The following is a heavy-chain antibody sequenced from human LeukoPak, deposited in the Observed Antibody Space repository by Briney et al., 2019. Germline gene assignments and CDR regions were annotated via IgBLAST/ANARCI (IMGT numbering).Heavy chain of an antibody. J-gene: IGHJ5*02. V-gene: IGHV4-34*01. CDR1: GGSFSGYY. Sequence: PSDTLSLTCAVYGGSFSGYYWSWIRQPPGEGLVWIGEINHRGSTKYNPSLKRRVTISVDTSKNQFSLKLSSVTAADTAVYYCARTGGYDSSGYHGWFDPWGQGTLVTVSS. CDR2: INHRGST. D-gene: IGHD3-22*01. CDR3: ARTGGYDSSGYHGWFDP.